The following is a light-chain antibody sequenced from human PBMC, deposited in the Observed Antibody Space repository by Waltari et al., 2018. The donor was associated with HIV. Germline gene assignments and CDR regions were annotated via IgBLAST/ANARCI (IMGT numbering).Light chain of an antibody. V-gene: IGKV1-12*02. CDR2: AAS. Sequence: DIQMTQSPSSVSASVRDRVTITCRASQGISSWVAWYQQKPGKAPKLLIYAASSLQSGVPSRFSGSGSGTDFTLTISSLQPEDFATYYCQQANSFPSLTFGGGTKVEIK. CDR1: QGISSW. CDR3: QQANSFPSLT. J-gene: IGKJ4*01.